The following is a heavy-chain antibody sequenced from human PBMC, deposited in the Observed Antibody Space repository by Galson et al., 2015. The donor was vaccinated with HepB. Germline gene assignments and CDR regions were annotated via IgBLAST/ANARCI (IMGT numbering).Heavy chain of an antibody. V-gene: IGHV3-73*01. CDR3: TISSQQLPMDY. D-gene: IGHD6-13*01. Sequence: SLRLPCAASGFTFSGSAMHWVRQASGKGLEWVGRIRSKANSYATAYAASVKGSFTISRDDSKNTAYLQMNSLKTEDTAVYYCTISSQQLPMDYWGQGTLVTVSS. CDR1: GFTFSGSA. CDR2: IRSKANSYAT. J-gene: IGHJ4*02.